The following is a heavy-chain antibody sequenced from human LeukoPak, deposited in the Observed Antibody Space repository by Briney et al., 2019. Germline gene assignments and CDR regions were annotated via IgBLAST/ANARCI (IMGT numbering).Heavy chain of an antibody. J-gene: IGHJ5*02. Sequence: GGSLRLSCGASGFSFSDYHMIWIRQPPGKGLEWVSYITLSGRTIHYADSVKGRFTISRDNARSSLYLQMNSLRAEDTAVYYCARLGSSWPNWFDPWGQGTLVTVSS. CDR3: ARLGSSWPNWFDP. D-gene: IGHD6-13*01. V-gene: IGHV3-11*01. CDR2: ITLSGRTI. CDR1: GFSFSDYH.